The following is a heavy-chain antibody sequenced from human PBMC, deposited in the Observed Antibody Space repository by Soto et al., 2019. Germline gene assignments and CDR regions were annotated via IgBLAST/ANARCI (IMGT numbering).Heavy chain of an antibody. J-gene: IGHJ4*02. Sequence: ASVKVSCKASGYTFTTYYIHWVRQAPGQGLEWMAWINPDSGATYSAPKFQGRVTVTSDTSISTASMEMSRLTSDDTAVYYCARVAMVARGIDSWGQGTLVTVSS. CDR3: ARVAMVARGIDS. CDR1: GYTFTTYY. V-gene: IGHV1-2*02. CDR2: INPDSGAT. D-gene: IGHD2-8*01.